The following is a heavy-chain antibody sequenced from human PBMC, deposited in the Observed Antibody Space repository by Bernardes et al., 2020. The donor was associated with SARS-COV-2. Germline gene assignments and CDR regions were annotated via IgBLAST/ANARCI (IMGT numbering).Heavy chain of an antibody. CDR3: ARCLTESDYDVLSGYHDPFDI. J-gene: IGHJ3*02. CDR1: GFTFSSYC. CDR2: ISSSGGYV. Sequence: LRLSCAASGFTFSSYCMNWVRQAPGKGLEWVSSISSSGGYVYYADSLRGRFTISRDNAENSLFLQMNSLRAEDTAVYYCARCLTESDYDVLSGYHDPFDIWGQGTMVTVSS. D-gene: IGHD3-3*01. V-gene: IGHV3-21*01.